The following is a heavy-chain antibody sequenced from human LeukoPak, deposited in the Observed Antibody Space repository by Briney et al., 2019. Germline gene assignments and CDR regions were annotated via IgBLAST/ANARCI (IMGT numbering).Heavy chain of an antibody. CDR1: GYTFTGYY. V-gene: IGHV1-2*02. D-gene: IGHD4-17*01. Sequence: GASVKVSCKASGYTFTGYYIHWVRQAPVQGLEWMGWINPNSGSTNYAQKFQGRVTMTRDTSISTAYMELSRLRSDDTAVYYCASNYDYGTTRGNFDYWGQGTLVTVSS. CDR2: INPNSGST. J-gene: IGHJ4*02. CDR3: ASNYDYGTTRGNFDY.